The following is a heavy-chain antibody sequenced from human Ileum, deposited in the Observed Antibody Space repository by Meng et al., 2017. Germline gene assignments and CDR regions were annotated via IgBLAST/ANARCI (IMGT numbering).Heavy chain of an antibody. CDR1: GGSVSSNIAA. Sequence: QVQLQQSGPGLVKPSQTLSLPWAVSGGSVSSNIAAWNWIRQSPLRGLEWLGRTYYRSKWYSEYAVSVKSRISITPDTSKNQFSLQMNSVTPEDTAVYYCASGSGSLDYWGPGTLVTVSS. J-gene: IGHJ4*02. CDR2: TYYRSKWYS. D-gene: IGHD3-3*01. CDR3: ASGSGSLDY. V-gene: IGHV6-1*02.